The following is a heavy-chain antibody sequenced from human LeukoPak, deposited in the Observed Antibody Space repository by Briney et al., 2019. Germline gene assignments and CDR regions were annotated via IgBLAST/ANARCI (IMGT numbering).Heavy chain of an antibody. Sequence: PGGSLRLSCAASGFTFSSYAMSWVRQAPGKGLEWVSAISGSGFTYYADSVKGRFTISRDNSKNTLYLQMNSLRAEDTAVYYCARDSPYYYDSSGLDYWGQGTLVTVSS. D-gene: IGHD3-22*01. CDR3: ARDSPYYYDSSGLDY. V-gene: IGHV3-23*01. CDR1: GFTFSSYA. J-gene: IGHJ4*02. CDR2: ISGSGFT.